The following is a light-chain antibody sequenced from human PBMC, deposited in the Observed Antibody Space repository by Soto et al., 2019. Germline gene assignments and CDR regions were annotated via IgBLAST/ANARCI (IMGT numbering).Light chain of an antibody. CDR3: SSHAGSSAFYV. Sequence: SALTQPASVSWSPGQSITISCTGTSSDIGAYDYVSWYQQYPGRVPKLLIHEVTNRPSGVSDRFSGSKSGNTASLTISGLQTEDEADYYCSSHAGSSAFYVFGTGTKVTVL. CDR2: EVT. J-gene: IGLJ1*01. V-gene: IGLV2-14*01. CDR1: SSDIGAYDY.